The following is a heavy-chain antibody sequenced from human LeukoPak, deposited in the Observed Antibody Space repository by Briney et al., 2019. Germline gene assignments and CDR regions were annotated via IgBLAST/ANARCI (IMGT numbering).Heavy chain of an antibody. J-gene: IGHJ4*02. V-gene: IGHV3-23*01. Sequence: GGSLRLSCAASGFTFSSYAMSWVRQAPGKGLEWVSSFSGSGGSTYYADSVKGRFTISRDNSKNTLYLQINSLKTEDTAVYFCTTMYYWGQGTLVTVSS. D-gene: IGHD1-14*01. CDR3: TTMYY. CDR2: FSGSGGST. CDR1: GFTFSSYA.